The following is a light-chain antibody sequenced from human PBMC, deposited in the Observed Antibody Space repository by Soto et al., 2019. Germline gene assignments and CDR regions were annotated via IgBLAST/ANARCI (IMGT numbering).Light chain of an antibody. J-gene: IGKJ3*01. CDR2: DAS. CDR3: QQRSNWPPIT. Sequence: EIVLTQSPATLSLSPGDRATVSCRASQSVDWYVAWYQHKPGKAPRLLIYDASTRATGIPDRFSGSGSGTDFTLTISSLEPEDFAVYYCQQRSNWPPITFGPGTIVDMK. V-gene: IGKV3-11*01. CDR1: QSVDWY.